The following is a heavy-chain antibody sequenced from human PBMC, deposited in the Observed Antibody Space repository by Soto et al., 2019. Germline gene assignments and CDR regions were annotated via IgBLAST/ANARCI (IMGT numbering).Heavy chain of an antibody. CDR1: GFTFSSYA. J-gene: IGHJ5*02. D-gene: IGHD6-13*01. Sequence: GGSLRLSCAASGFTFSSYAMSWVRQAPGKGLEWVSAISGSGGSTYYADSVRGRFTISRDNSKNTLYLQMNSLRAEDTAVYYCAKDSAAGGLYNCFDPWGQGTLVTVS. CDR3: AKDSAAGGLYNCFDP. V-gene: IGHV3-23*01. CDR2: ISGSGGST.